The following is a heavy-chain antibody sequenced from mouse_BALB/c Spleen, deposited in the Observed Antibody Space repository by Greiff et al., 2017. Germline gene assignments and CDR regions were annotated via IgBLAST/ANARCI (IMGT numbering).Heavy chain of an antibody. CDR2: IDPENGDT. V-gene: IGHV14-4*02. CDR3: SRLATATFDY. CDR1: GFTIKDYY. Sequence: VQLQQSGAELVRSGASVKLSCTASGFTIKDYYMHWVKQRPEQGLEWIGWIDPENGDTEYAPKFQGKATMTADTSSNTAYLQLSSLTSEDTAVYYCSRLATATFDYWGQGTTLTVSS. J-gene: IGHJ2*01. D-gene: IGHD1-2*01.